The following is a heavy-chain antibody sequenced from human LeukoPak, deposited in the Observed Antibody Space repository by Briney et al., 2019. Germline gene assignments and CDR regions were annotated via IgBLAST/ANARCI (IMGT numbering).Heavy chain of an antibody. Sequence: GASVKVSCKASGYTFTSYGISWVRQAPGQGLEWMGGFDPEDGETIYAQKFQGRVTMTEDTSTDTAYMELSSLRSEDTAVYYCATVRGRFGVVDGPTTNYAFDIWGQGTMVTVSS. V-gene: IGHV1-24*01. D-gene: IGHD3-3*01. CDR1: GYTFTSYG. J-gene: IGHJ3*02. CDR2: FDPEDGET. CDR3: ATVRGRFGVVDGPTTNYAFDI.